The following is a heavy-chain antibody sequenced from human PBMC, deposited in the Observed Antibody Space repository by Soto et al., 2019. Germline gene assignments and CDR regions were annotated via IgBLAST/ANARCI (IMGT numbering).Heavy chain of an antibody. D-gene: IGHD6-13*01. CDR3: ARASSNWWFDP. V-gene: IGHV4-38-2*02. Sequence: PSETLSLTCTVSGYFISSGYYWGWIRQPPGKGLEWIGSMFHSGSTHYNPSLKSRVTMSVDTSKNQFSLRLSSVTASDTAVYYCARASSNWWFDPWGQGTLVTVSS. CDR1: GYFISSGYY. CDR2: MFHSGST. J-gene: IGHJ5*02.